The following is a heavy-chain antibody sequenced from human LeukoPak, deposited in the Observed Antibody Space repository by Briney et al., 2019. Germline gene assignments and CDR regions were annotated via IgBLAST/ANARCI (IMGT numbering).Heavy chain of an antibody. Sequence: GESLKISCKASGFSFTNYWIGWVRQMPGKGLEWMGIIYPGDSDTRYSPSFQGQVTISADKSSRTAYLQWRSLKASDTAMYYCAGHSFDSVDAFDVWGQGTIVIVSA. CDR2: IYPGDSDT. V-gene: IGHV5-51*01. CDR1: GFSFTNYW. D-gene: IGHD3-16*01. CDR3: AGHSFDSVDAFDV. J-gene: IGHJ3*01.